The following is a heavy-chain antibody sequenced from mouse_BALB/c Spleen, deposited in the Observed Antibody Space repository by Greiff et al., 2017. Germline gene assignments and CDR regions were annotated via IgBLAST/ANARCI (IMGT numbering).Heavy chain of an antibody. V-gene: IGHV1-53*01. CDR1: GYTFTSYY. CDR3: TRNYYGSSYVGAYYAMDY. D-gene: IGHD1-1*01. CDR2: INPSNGGT. J-gene: IGHJ4*01. Sequence: VKLVESGTVLARPGASVKLSCKASGYTFTSYYMYWVKQRPGQGLEWIGEINPSNGGTNFNEKFKSKATLTVDKSSSTAYMQLSSLTSEDSAVYYCTRNYYGSSYVGAYYAMDYWGQGTSVTVSS.